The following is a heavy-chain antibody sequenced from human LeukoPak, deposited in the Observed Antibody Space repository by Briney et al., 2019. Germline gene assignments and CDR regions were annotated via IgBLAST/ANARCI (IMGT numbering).Heavy chain of an antibody. Sequence: SETLSLTCTVSGGSISSYYWSWIRQPPGKGLEWIGYIYYSGSINYNPSLKSRVTISVDTSKNQFSLKLSSVTAADTAVYYCAREGARYSYGEQSEDAFDIWGQGTMVTVSS. CDR2: IYYSGSI. CDR3: AREGARYSYGEQSEDAFDI. D-gene: IGHD5-18*01. J-gene: IGHJ3*02. V-gene: IGHV4-59*01. CDR1: GGSISSYY.